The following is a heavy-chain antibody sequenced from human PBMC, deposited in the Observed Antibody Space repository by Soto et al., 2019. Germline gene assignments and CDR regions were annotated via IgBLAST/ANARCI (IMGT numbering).Heavy chain of an antibody. Sequence: EVQLVESEGGLVQPGGSLRLSCAASGFTVSSNYMSWVRQAPGKGLECVSVLYSGGSTYYADSVKGRFTISRDSSKNTLYLHMNSLRAEDTAVYYCAREPRNRIAGSTTSEDYWGQGTLVTVSS. V-gene: IGHV3-66*01. J-gene: IGHJ4*02. CDR2: LYSGGST. CDR1: GFTVSSNY. D-gene: IGHD1-7*01. CDR3: AREPRNRIAGSTTSEDY.